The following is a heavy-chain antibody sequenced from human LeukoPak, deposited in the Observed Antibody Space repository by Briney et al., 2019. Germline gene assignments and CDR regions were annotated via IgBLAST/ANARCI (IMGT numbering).Heavy chain of an antibody. CDR1: GFTVSSNY. Sequence: GGSLRLSCAASGFTVSSNYMSWVRQAPGKGLEWVSVIYSGGSTYYADSVKGRFTISRDNSKNTLYLQMNSLRAEDTAVYYCAREGDGYNPGWFDPWGQGTLVTVSS. D-gene: IGHD5-24*01. CDR2: IYSGGST. J-gene: IGHJ5*02. V-gene: IGHV3-66*01. CDR3: AREGDGYNPGWFDP.